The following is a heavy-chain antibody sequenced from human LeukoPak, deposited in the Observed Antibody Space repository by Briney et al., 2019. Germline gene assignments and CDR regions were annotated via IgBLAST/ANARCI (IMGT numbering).Heavy chain of an antibody. CDR2: IYTSGST. Sequence: SETLSLTCTVSVGSISSGSYYWSWIRQPAGKGLEWIVRIYTSGSTNYNPSLESRVTISVDTSKNQFSQKLRSVTAADTAVYYCVTSTYSSGWYNWFDPWGQGTLVTVSS. D-gene: IGHD6-19*01. V-gene: IGHV4-61*02. CDR3: VTSTYSSGWYNWFDP. CDR1: VGSISSGSYY. J-gene: IGHJ5*02.